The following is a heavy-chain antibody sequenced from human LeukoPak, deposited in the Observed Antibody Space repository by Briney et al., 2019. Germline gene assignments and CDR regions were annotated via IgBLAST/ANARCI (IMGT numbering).Heavy chain of an antibody. D-gene: IGHD6-13*01. CDR2: IYYSGST. Sequence: SEILSLTCTVSGGSISSSSYYWGWIRQPPGKGLEWIGSIYYSGSTYYNPSLKSRVTISVDTSKNQFSLKLSSVTAADTAVYYCARHFYGSWSNWFDPWGQGTLVTVSS. V-gene: IGHV4-39*01. CDR3: ARHFYGSWSNWFDP. J-gene: IGHJ5*02. CDR1: GGSISSSSYY.